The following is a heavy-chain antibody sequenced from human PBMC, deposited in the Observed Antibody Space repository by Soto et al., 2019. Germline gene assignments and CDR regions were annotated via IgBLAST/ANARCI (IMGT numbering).Heavy chain of an antibody. CDR1: GFTFTTSW. J-gene: IGHJ4*02. V-gene: IGHV5-51*01. CDR2: IYPGDSDT. D-gene: IGHD5-12*01. Sequence: GESLKISCKGSGFTFTTSWIAWVRQKPGKGLEWMGIIYPGDSDTRYSPSFQGQVSISADQSISTAYLQWSSLEASDSAMYYCARQALGGYGYFDFWGQGTLVTVSS. CDR3: ARQALGGYGYFDF.